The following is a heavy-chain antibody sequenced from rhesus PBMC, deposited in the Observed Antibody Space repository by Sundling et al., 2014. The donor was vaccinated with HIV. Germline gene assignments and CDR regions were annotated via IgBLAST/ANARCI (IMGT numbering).Heavy chain of an antibody. J-gene: IGHJ4*01. D-gene: IGHD2-39*01. V-gene: IGHV4-92*01. CDR3: ARRSRYYFDY. Sequence: QVQLQESGPGLVKPSETLSLTCAVSGGSINSSNWWSWIRQSPGKGLEWIGSIYGGGGINYLNPSLKSRVTLSVDTSKNHFSLNLNSVTAADTAVYYCARRSRYYFDYWGQGVLVTVSS. CDR1: GGSINSSNW. CDR2: IYGGGGIN.